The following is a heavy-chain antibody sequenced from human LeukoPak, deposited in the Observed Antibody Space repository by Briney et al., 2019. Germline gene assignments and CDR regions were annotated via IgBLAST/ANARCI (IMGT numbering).Heavy chain of an antibody. Sequence: SETLSLTCTVSGGSISSSGYYWGWIRQPPGKGLEWIGSVYYSGSTYYNPSLKSRVTIFVDTSKNQSSLNLTSVTAADTAVYYCARHNQWGFWYFDLWGRGTLVTVSS. V-gene: IGHV4-39*01. CDR3: ARHNQWGFWYFDL. CDR1: GGSISSSGYY. J-gene: IGHJ2*01. CDR2: VYYSGST. D-gene: IGHD1-26*01.